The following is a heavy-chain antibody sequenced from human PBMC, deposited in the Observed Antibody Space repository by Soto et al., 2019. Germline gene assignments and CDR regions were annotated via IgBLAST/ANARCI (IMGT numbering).Heavy chain of an antibody. CDR1: GFTFGDYT. V-gene: IGHV3-43*01. D-gene: IGHD5-12*01. CDR2: ITWDGINI. CDR3: EKDGIDWH. Sequence: PGGSLRLSCTASGFTFGDYTMHWVRQAPGKDLEWVSLITWDGINIEYADSVRGRFTISRDNSKNSLYLQMNGLRHEDTAFYYCEKDGIDWHWGQGTQVTVSS. J-gene: IGHJ4*02.